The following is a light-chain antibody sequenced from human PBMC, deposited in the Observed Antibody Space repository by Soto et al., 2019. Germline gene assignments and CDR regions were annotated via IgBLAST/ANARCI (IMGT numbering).Light chain of an antibody. Sequence: DIQMTQSPSSLSASVRHGVSITCRANQSISRYINGYQQNPGKDHKVLIFAASSLQSGVPSRFSGSGAGTDFTLTISSLQPEDFATYYCQQSFSTPITFGQGTRLEIK. CDR2: AAS. CDR3: QQSFSTPIT. V-gene: IGKV1-39*01. CDR1: QSISRY. J-gene: IGKJ5*01.